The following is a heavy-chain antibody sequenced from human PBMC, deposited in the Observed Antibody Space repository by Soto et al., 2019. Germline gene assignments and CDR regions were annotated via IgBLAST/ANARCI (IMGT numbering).Heavy chain of an antibody. CDR3: ATDLDYSGSYYFDY. Sequence: GASVKVSCKVSGYTLTELSMHWVRQAPGKGLEWMGGFDPEDGETIYAQKFQGRVTMTEDTSTDTAYMELSSLRSEDTAVYYCATDLDYSGSYYFDYWGQGTLVTVSS. CDR2: FDPEDGET. D-gene: IGHD1-26*01. J-gene: IGHJ4*02. V-gene: IGHV1-24*01. CDR1: GYTLTELS.